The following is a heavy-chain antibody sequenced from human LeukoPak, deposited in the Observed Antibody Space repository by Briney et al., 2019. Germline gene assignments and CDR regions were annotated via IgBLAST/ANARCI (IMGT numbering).Heavy chain of an antibody. Sequence: SETLSLTCTVSGGSISRYYWSWIRRPPGKGLEWIGYIDDSGNTNYNPSLKSQVTISVDKSKNQFSLKLSSVTAADTAVYYCARAEYNWNDGAFDIWGQGTMVTVSS. D-gene: IGHD1-20*01. CDR1: GGSISRYY. CDR3: ARAEYNWNDGAFDI. J-gene: IGHJ3*02. V-gene: IGHV4-59*01. CDR2: IDDSGNT.